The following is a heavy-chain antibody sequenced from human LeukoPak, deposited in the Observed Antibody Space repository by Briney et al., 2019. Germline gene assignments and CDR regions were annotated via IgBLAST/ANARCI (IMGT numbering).Heavy chain of an antibody. CDR3: ARGQYYYDSSGYYRFDY. CDR2: IYTSGST. CDR1: GGSISSYY. Sequence: SETLPLTCTVSGGSISSYYWSWIRQPAGKGLEWIGRIYTSGSTNYNPSLKSRVTMSVDTSKNQFSLKLSSVTAADTAVYYCARGQYYYDSSGYYRFDYWGQGTLVTVSS. D-gene: IGHD3-22*01. V-gene: IGHV4-4*07. J-gene: IGHJ4*02.